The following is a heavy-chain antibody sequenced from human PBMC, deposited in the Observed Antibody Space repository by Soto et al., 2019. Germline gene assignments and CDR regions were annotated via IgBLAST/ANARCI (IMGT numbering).Heavy chain of an antibody. CDR1: WFTVSSNY. Sequence: GGSLRLSCAASWFTVSSNYMSWVRQAPGKGLEWVSVIYSGGSTYYADSVKGRFTISRDNSKNTLYLQMNSLRAEDTAVYYCARGAAAGNYYYYYGMDVWGQGTTVTVSS. J-gene: IGHJ6*02. CDR2: IYSGGST. CDR3: ARGAAAGNYYYYYGMDV. D-gene: IGHD6-13*01. V-gene: IGHV3-53*01.